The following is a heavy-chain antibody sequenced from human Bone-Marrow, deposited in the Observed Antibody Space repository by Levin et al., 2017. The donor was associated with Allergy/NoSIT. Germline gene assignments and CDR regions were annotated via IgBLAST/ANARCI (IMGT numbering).Heavy chain of an antibody. Sequence: NPSETLSLTCTVSGGSVSSGSDHWSWIRQPPGKGLEWIGYIYDSGSTNYNPSLKSRVTISVDTSKKQFSLKLSSVTAADTAVYYCARDPGYGGYYYGMDVWGQGTTVTVSS. D-gene: IGHD4-23*01. J-gene: IGHJ6*02. CDR1: GGSVSSGSDH. CDR3: ARDPGYGGYYYGMDV. V-gene: IGHV4-61*01. CDR2: IYDSGST.